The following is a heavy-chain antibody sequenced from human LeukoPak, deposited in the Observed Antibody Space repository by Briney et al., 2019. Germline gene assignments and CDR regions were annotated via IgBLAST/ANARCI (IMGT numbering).Heavy chain of an antibody. J-gene: IGHJ6*03. CDR2: ISSSGSTI. D-gene: IGHD2-21*02. V-gene: IGHV3-11*04. CDR3: ARVSCGGDCRGHYYHYYMDV. Sequence: GRSLRLSCAASGFTFSDYYMSWIRQAPGKGLEWVSYISSSGSTIYYADSVKGRFTISRDNAKNSLYLQMNSLRAEDTAVYYCARVSCGGDCRGHYYHYYMDVWGKGTTVTISS. CDR1: GFTFSDYY.